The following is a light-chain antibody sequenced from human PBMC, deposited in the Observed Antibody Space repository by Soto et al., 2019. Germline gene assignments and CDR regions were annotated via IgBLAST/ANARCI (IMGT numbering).Light chain of an antibody. J-gene: IGKJ1*01. Sequence: EIVMTQSPDTLSVSPGERATLSCRASQSVTSNLAWYQQKPGQAPRLLIYDASTRATGLPDRFSGSGSGTEFTLTLSSLQSEDFAVYYWQEYNDRPRTFSQGTKVEIK. CDR1: QSVTSN. CDR2: DAS. V-gene: IGKV3-15*01. CDR3: QEYNDRPRT.